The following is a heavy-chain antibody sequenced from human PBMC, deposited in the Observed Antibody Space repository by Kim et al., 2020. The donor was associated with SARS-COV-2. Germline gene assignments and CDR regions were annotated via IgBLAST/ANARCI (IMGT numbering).Heavy chain of an antibody. Sequence: ASVKVSCMASGYTFTSSGISWARQAPGQRLEWMGWINIANGNIKYSQKFQDRVTISRDTSARTAYMELNSLRSEDAAVYYCARQSNMDVWGQGTPVTVSS. CDR1: GYTFTSSG. CDR2: INIANGNI. V-gene: IGHV1-3*04. CDR3: ARQSNMDV. J-gene: IGHJ6*02.